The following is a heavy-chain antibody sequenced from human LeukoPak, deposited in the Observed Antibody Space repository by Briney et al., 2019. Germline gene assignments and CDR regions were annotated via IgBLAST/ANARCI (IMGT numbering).Heavy chain of an antibody. CDR1: GFTFSSYT. V-gene: IGHV3-21*01. D-gene: IGHD1-26*01. CDR2: ISSSSTSI. Sequence: GGSLRLSCAASGFTFSSYTMNWVRQAPGKGLEWVSSISSSSTSIYYADSVKGRFTISRDNAKNSLYLQMNSLRAEDTAVYHCARAVGATPIDYWGQGTLVTVSS. CDR3: ARAVGATPIDY. J-gene: IGHJ4*02.